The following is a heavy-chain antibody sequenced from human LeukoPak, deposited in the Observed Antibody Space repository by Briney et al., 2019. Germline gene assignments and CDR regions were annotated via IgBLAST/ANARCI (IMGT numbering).Heavy chain of an antibody. Sequence: GGSLRLSCAASGFSFSSYEMNWVCQAPGKGLEWVSYISSSGSTIYYADSVKGRFTISRDNAKNSLYLQMNSLRADQSAVYYGGRDSCRAPPYYGVDVWGQGTTVTVSS. CDR3: GRDSCRAPPYYGVDV. CDR1: GFSFSSYE. D-gene: IGHD3-10*01. V-gene: IGHV3-48*03. CDR2: ISSSGSTI. J-gene: IGHJ6*02.